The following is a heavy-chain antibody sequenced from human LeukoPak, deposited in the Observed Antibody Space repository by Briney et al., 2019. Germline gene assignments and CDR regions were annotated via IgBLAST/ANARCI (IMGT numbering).Heavy chain of an antibody. J-gene: IGHJ3*02. V-gene: IGHV1-69*13. CDR2: IIPIFGTA. D-gene: IGHD5-18*01. CDR3: AREPGYSYGFDAFDI. CDR1: GGTFSSYA. Sequence: SVKVSCKASGGTFSSYAISWVRQAPGQGLEWMGGIIPIFGTANYAQKFQGRVTITADESTSTAYMELSSLRSEDTAVYYCAREPGYSYGFDAFDIWGQGTMVTVSS.